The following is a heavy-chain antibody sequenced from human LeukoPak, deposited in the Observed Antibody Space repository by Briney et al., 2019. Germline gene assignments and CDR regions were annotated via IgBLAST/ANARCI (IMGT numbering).Heavy chain of an antibody. CDR3: ARDKVVAATGMDV. Sequence: SETLSLTCTVSGGSISSGDYYWSWIRQPPGTGLEWIGYIYYSGSTYYNPSLKSRVCISVDTSKNQFSIKLSSVTAADPAVYYCARDKVVAATGMDVWGQGTTVTVSS. CDR1: GGSISSGDYY. D-gene: IGHD2-15*01. J-gene: IGHJ6*02. CDR2: IYYSGST. V-gene: IGHV4-30-4*01.